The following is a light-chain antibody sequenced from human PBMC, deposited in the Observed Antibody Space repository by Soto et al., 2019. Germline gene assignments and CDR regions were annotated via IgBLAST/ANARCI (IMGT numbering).Light chain of an antibody. CDR3: QQYKSYSRT. V-gene: IGKV1-5*01. CDR2: DVS. Sequence: DIQMTQSPSTLSASVGDRVTITCRASQSISGWLAWYQQKPGKAPKLLIFDVSSLERGVPSRFSGIGSGTEFTLTISNLQPDDFENYYCQQYKSYSRTFGQGTKVEI. CDR1: QSISGW. J-gene: IGKJ1*01.